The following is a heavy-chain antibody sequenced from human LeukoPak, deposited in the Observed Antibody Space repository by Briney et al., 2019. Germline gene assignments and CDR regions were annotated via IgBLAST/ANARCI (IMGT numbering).Heavy chain of an antibody. V-gene: IGHV3-21*01. Sequence: PGGSLRLSCAASGFTFSSYSMNWVRQAPGKGLEWVSSISSSSSYIYYADSGKGRFTISRDNAKHSLYLKMNRLRAEDTAVYYCARAPIAAAGWGQGTLVTVSS. D-gene: IGHD6-13*01. CDR3: ARAPIAAAG. J-gene: IGHJ4*02. CDR1: GFTFSSYS. CDR2: ISSSSSYI.